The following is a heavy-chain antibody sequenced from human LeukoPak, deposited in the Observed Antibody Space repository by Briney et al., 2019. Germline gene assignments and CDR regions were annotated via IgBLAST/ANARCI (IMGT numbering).Heavy chain of an antibody. J-gene: IGHJ4*02. CDR1: GFTVSSNY. D-gene: IGHD3-22*01. Sequence: GGSLRLSCAASGFTVSSNYMSWVRQAPGKGLEWVPVIYSGGSTYYADSVKGRFTISRHNSKNTLYLQMNSLRAEDTAVYYCAREAEDSSGYYRWYWGQGTLVTVSS. CDR3: AREAEDSSGYYRWY. CDR2: IYSGGST. V-gene: IGHV3-53*04.